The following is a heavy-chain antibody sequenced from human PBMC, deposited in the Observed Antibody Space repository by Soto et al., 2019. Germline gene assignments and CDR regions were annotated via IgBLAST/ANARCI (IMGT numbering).Heavy chain of an antibody. V-gene: IGHV1-69*13. Sequence: SVKVSCKASGGTFSSYAISWVRQAPGQGLEWMGGIIPIFGTANYAQKFQGRVAITADESTSTAYMELSSLRSEDTAVYYCARGWQSRGAMTTVYYWGQGTLVTVSS. CDR2: IIPIFGTA. CDR1: GGTFSSYA. D-gene: IGHD4-4*01. J-gene: IGHJ4*02. CDR3: ARGWQSRGAMTTVYY.